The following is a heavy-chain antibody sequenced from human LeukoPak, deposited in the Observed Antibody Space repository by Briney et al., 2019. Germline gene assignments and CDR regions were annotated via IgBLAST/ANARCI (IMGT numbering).Heavy chain of an antibody. V-gene: IGHV1-69*05. J-gene: IGHJ6*03. CDR3: AQTVTAYDYYMDV. D-gene: IGHD2-21*02. Sequence: GASVKVSCKASGGTFSSYAISWVRQAPGQGLEWMGGIIPIFGTANYAQKFQGRVTITTDESTSTAYMELSSLRSEDTAVYYCAQTVTAYDYYMDVWGKGTTVTVSS. CDR1: GGTFSSYA. CDR2: IIPIFGTA.